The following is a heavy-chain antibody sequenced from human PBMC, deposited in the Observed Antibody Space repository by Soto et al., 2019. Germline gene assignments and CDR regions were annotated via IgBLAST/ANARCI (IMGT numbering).Heavy chain of an antibody. J-gene: IGHJ4*02. Sequence: ASVKVSCKASGGTFSSYTISWVRQAPGQGLEWMGRIIPILGIANYAQKFQGRVTITADKSTSAAYMELSSLRSEDTAVYYCAGSRTSSAPIDYWGQGTLVTVSS. CDR3: AGSRTSSAPIDY. CDR2: IIPILGIA. V-gene: IGHV1-69*02. D-gene: IGHD6-13*01. CDR1: GGTFSSYT.